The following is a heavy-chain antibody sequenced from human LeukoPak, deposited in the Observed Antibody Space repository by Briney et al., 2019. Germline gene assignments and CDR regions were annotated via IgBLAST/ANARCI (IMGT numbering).Heavy chain of an antibody. CDR3: ARQYNSGLDY. D-gene: IGHD5-12*01. Sequence: GGSLRLSRVASGFTFRSYAMHWVRQAPGKGLEWVAVISYDGSNKYYADSVKGQFTISRDNSKNTLYLQMNSLRAEDTAVYYCARQYNSGLDYWGQGTLVTVSS. J-gene: IGHJ4*02. CDR2: ISYDGSNK. CDR1: GFTFRSYA. V-gene: IGHV3-30*04.